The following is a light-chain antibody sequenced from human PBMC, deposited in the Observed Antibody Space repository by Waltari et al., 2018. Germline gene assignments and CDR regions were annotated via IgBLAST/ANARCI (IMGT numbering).Light chain of an antibody. Sequence: WYQHPPGKAPKLMMYEDNTRPSGVSIRFSGSKSGNTASLTISGLQAEDEADYYCCSYAGSAIWVFGGGTKLTVL. CDR3: CSYAGSAIWV. V-gene: IGLV2-23*01. CDR2: EDN. J-gene: IGLJ3*02.